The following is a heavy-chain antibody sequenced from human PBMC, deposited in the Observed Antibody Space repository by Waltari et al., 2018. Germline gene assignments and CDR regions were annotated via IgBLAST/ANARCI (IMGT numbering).Heavy chain of an antibody. CDR3: ARGRGYYYDSSGYYR. D-gene: IGHD3-22*01. V-gene: IGHV4-34*01. CDR2: INHSGST. Sequence: QVQLQQWGAGLLKPSETLSLTCAVYGGSFSGYYWSWRRQPPGKGLEWIGEINHSGSTNYNPSLKSRVTISVDTSKNQFSLKLSSVTAADTAVYYCARGRGYYYDSSGYYRWGQGTLVTVSS. J-gene: IGHJ4*02. CDR1: GGSFSGYY.